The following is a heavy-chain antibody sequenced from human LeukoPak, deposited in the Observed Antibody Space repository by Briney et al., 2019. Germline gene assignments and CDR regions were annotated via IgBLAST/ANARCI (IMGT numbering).Heavy chain of an antibody. CDR3: ARDLDPTGTPTPTLGY. J-gene: IGHJ4*02. V-gene: IGHV4-61*02. CDR1: GGSISSGSYY. CDR2: IYTSGST. Sequence: EPSETLSLTCTVSGGSISSGSYYWSWIRQPAGKGLEWIGRIYTSGSTNYNPSLKSRVTISADTSKNQFSLKLSSVTAADTAVYYCARDLDPTGTPTPTLGYWGQGTLVTVSS. D-gene: IGHD1-1*01.